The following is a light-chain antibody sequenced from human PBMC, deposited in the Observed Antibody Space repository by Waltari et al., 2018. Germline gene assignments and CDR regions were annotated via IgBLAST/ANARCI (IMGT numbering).Light chain of an antibody. CDR1: SSNIGSTY. CDR3: ATWDDSRVV. CDR2: RDT. J-gene: IGLJ2*01. V-gene: IGLV1-47*01. Sequence: QSVLTQPPSASGTPGQRVTISCSGSSSNIGSTYVYWYQQLPGMAPKLLIYRDTHRPSGVPDRFSGSKSGTAASLAISGRRSEDEADYYCATWDDSRVVFGGGTKLTVL.